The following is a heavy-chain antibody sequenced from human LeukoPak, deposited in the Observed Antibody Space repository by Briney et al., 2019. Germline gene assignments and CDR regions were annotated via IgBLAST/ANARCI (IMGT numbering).Heavy chain of an antibody. V-gene: IGHV1-18*01. D-gene: IGHD3-22*01. J-gene: IGHJ4*02. CDR1: GYTFTTFG. CDR2: ISAYNGNK. CDR3: VRDLGYYSDSSGIFFVY. Sequence: GASVKVSCKASGYTFTTFGISWVRQAPGQGLEWMGWISAYNGNKKYPERLQGRATMTTDTSTRTAYMELRSLRSDDTAIYYCVRDLGYYSDSSGIFFVYWGQGTLVTVSS.